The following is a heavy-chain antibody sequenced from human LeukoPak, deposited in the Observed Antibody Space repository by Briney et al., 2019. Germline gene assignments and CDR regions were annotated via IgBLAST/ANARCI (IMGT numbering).Heavy chain of an antibody. V-gene: IGHV1-8*01. Sequence: ASVKVSCKASGYTFTSYDINRVRQATGQGLEWMGWMNPNSGNTGYAQKFQGRVTMTRNTSISTAYMELSSLRSEDTAVYYCARGAHNNVYPNWFDPWGQGTLVTVSS. D-gene: IGHD1/OR15-1a*01. CDR2: MNPNSGNT. CDR1: GYTFTSYD. CDR3: ARGAHNNVYPNWFDP. J-gene: IGHJ5*02.